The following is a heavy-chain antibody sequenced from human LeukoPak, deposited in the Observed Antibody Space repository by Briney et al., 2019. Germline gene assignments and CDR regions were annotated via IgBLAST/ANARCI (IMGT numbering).Heavy chain of an antibody. D-gene: IGHD3-10*01. V-gene: IGHV4-34*01. CDR3: ATFYYYGSGSYANFDY. CDR2: INHSGST. CDR1: GGSFSGYY. J-gene: IGHJ4*02. Sequence: NTSETLSLTCAVYGGSFSGYYWSWLRQPPGKGLEWIGEINHSGSTNYNPSLKSRVTISVDTSKNQFSLKLSSVTAADTAVYYCATFYYYGSGSYANFDYWGQGTLVTVSS.